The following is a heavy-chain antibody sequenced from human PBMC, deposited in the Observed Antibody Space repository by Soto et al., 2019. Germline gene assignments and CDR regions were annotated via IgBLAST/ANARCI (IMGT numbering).Heavy chain of an antibody. D-gene: IGHD2-15*01. CDR2: IIPIFVTS. CDR1: GGGLRSTA. V-gene: IGHV1-69*13. Sequence: SAKVSCKASGGGLRSTAISWVQQAPGQRLQWVGAIIPIFVTSHYAQKIQGRVTIPADESTNTAYMELSSLTAADTAVYYCASLCSGGSCYKGVSDYWGQGTLVTVSS. CDR3: ASLCSGGSCYKGVSDY. J-gene: IGHJ4*02.